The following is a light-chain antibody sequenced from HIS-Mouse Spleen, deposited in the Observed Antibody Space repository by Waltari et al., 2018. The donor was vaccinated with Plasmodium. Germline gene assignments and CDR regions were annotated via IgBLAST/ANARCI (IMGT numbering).Light chain of an antibody. CDR1: QGISSA. CDR2: DAS. J-gene: IGKJ4*01. CDR3: QQFNSYPLT. Sequence: AIQLTQSPSSLSASVGDRVTITCRASQGISSALAWYQQKPVKAPKLLIYDASSLESGVPSRFSGSGSGTEFTLTISSLQPEDFATYYCQQFNSYPLTFGGGTKVEIK. V-gene: IGKV1-13*02.